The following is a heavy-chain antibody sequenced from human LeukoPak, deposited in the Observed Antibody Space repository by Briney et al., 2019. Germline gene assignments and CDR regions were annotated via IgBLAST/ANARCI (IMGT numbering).Heavy chain of an antibody. D-gene: IGHD1-1*01. J-gene: IGHJ4*02. Sequence: GGSLRLSCAASGFTFSTYAMSWVRQAPGKGLEWVATIWYDGTNKYYADSMRGRFTISRDNSKNTLYLQMNSLRAEDTAVYYCARDLQTFDCWGQGTLVTVSS. CDR1: GFTFSTYA. V-gene: IGHV3-33*08. CDR3: ARDLQTFDC. CDR2: IWYDGTNK.